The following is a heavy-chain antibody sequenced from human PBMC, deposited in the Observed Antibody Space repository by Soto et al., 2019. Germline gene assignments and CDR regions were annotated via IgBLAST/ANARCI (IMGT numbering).Heavy chain of an antibody. CDR1: GFTFSSYW. J-gene: IGHJ4*02. V-gene: IGHV3-23*01. Sequence: GGSLRLSCAASGFTFSSYWMNWVRQAPGKGLEWVSNIKRSGGGTSYADSVKGRFTISRDISKDTLYLQMNSLRAEDTAVYYCAKEAHLAYFDYWGQGTLVTVSS. CDR2: IKRSGGGT. CDR3: AKEAHLAYFDY.